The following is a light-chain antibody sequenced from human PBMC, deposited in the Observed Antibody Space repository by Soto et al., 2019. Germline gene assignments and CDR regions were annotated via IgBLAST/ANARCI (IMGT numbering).Light chain of an antibody. CDR1: NIGSKS. CDR3: QVWDSSSDHYV. CDR2: DDR. V-gene: IGLV3-21*02. Sequence: SYELTQPPSVSVAPGQTARITCGGNNIGSKSVHWYQQKPGQAPVLVVYDDRDRPSGIPERFSGSNSGNSATLTISRVEAGDEADYYCQVWDSSSDHYVFGTGTKVTGL. J-gene: IGLJ1*01.